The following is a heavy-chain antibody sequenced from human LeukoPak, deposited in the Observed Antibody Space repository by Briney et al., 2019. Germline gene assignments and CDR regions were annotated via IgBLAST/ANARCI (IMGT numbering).Heavy chain of an antibody. D-gene: IGHD5-12*01. Sequence: SETLSLTCTVSGGSIRSSPHYWGWIRQPPGKGLEWIGSISYSGSNYYNPSLKSRVTISVDTSKNQFSLKLTSVTAADTAVYYCARHTYSGYDLAYWGQGTLVTVSS. CDR2: ISYSGSN. CDR3: ARHTYSGYDLAY. V-gene: IGHV4-39*01. J-gene: IGHJ4*02. CDR1: GGSIRSSPHY.